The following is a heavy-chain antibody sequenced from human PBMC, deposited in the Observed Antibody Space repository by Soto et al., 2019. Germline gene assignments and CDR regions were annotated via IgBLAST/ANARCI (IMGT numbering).Heavy chain of an antibody. Sequence: QVQLQESGPGLVKPSETLSLTCTVSGGSINSGDYYWSWIRQPPGKGLEWIGYINYSGTTYYKPSLKSRVTISVDTSKNQFSLRLSSVTAADTAVYYCGREDKYGTSAIDYWGRGTLVTVSS. D-gene: IGHD2-8*02. V-gene: IGHV4-30-4*01. CDR2: INYSGTT. CDR3: GREDKYGTSAIDY. CDR1: GGSINSGDYY. J-gene: IGHJ4*02.